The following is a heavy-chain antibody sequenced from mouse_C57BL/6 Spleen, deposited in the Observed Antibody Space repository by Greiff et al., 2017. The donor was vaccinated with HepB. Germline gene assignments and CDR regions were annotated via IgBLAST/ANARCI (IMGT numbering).Heavy chain of an antibody. J-gene: IGHJ2*01. CDR2: IYPGDGDT. D-gene: IGHD4-1*01. Sequence: QVQLQQSGAELVKPGASVKISCKASGYAFSSYWMNWVKQRPGKGLEWIGQIYPGDGDTNYNGKFKGKATLTADKTSSTAYMQLSSLTSEDSAVYFCARKTEAGYYFDYWGQGTTLTVSS. V-gene: IGHV1-80*01. CDR3: ARKTEAGYYFDY. CDR1: GYAFSSYW.